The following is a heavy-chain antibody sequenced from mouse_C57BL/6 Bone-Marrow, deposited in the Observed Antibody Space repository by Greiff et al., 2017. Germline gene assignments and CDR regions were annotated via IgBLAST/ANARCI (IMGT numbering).Heavy chain of an antibody. CDR2: INPNNGGT. D-gene: IGHD1-1*01. Sequence: VQLQQSGPELVKPGASVKISCKASGYTFTDYYMNWVKQSHGKSLEWIGDINPNNGGTSYNQKFKGKATLTVDKSSSTAYMELRSLTSEDSAVYYCARRDYYGSSPDWFAYWGQGTLVTVSA. V-gene: IGHV1-26*01. CDR3: ARRDYYGSSPDWFAY. J-gene: IGHJ3*01. CDR1: GYTFTDYY.